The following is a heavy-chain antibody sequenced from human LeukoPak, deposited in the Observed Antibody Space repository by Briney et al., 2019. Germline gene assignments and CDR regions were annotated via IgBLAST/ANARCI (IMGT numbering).Heavy chain of an antibody. CDR2: IYYSGST. Sequence: KASETLSLTCAVSGGSISSSNWWSWVRQPPGKGLEWIGCIYYSGSTNYNPSLKSRVTISVDTSKNQFSLKLSSVTAADTAVYYCARHIAAAGRRDWFDPWGQGTLVTVSS. J-gene: IGHJ5*02. CDR3: ARHIAAAGRRDWFDP. V-gene: IGHV4-4*02. CDR1: GGSISSSNW. D-gene: IGHD6-13*01.